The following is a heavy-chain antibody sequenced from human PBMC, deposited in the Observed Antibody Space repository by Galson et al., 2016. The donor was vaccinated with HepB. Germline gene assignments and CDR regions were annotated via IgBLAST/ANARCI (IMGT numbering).Heavy chain of an antibody. J-gene: IGHJ4*02. CDR1: GFTFTCYP. CDR3: ARPGWARAVATTPKSNEIDY. V-gene: IGHV3-23*01. D-gene: IGHD5-12*01. Sequence: SLRLSCAASGFTFTCYPMSWVRQAPGQGLEWVPGISRRGDNTYYANPVKGRLTISRDNSKNTLYLQMSSLRAEDTDVYYCARPGWARAVATTPKSNEIDYWGQGTLATVSS. CDR2: ISRRGDNT.